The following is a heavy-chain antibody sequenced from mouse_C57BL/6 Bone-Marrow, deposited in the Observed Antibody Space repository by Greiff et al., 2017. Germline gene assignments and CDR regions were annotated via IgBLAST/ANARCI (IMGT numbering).Heavy chain of an antibody. D-gene: IGHD2-3*01. V-gene: IGHV1-61*01. CDR1: GYTFTSYW. CDR3: TRRWLLPNY. J-gene: IGHJ2*01. CDR2: IYPSDSET. Sequence: QVQLQQPGAELVRPGSSVKLSCKASGYTFTSYWMDWVKQRPGQGLEWIGNIYPSDSETHYNQKFKDKATLTVDKSSSTAYMQLSSLTSEDSTVYYYTRRWLLPNYWVQGTTLTVSS.